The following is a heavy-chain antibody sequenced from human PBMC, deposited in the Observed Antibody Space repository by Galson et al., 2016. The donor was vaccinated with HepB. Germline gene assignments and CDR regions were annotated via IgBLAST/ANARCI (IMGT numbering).Heavy chain of an antibody. D-gene: IGHD5-12*01. CDR1: GGTFDNYA. CDR3: ARERRGYYFDS. V-gene: IGHV1-69*13. J-gene: IGHJ4*02. CDR2: VIPSLGSA. Sequence: SVKVSCKASGGTFDNYAISWVRQAPGQGLERMGGVIPSLGSANYQHSFQGRVIFSAEDFSGTAYMEIMSLRSEDTAVYYCARERRGYYFDSWGQGTLITVSS.